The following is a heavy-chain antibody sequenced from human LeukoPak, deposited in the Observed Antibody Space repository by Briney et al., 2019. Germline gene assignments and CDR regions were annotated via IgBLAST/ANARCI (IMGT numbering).Heavy chain of an antibody. CDR2: IISGSGVTT. V-gene: IGHV3-23*01. D-gene: IGHD2/OR15-2a*01. CDR3: AGHRYCNSPTCLPGV. CDR1: GFTFSTYG. J-gene: IGHJ6*04. Sequence: WGTLRLSCAASGFTFSTYGMSWVRQAPGKGLEWVSAIISGSGVTTYYADSVKGRFTISRDNSKNTLYLQINSLRAEDTAVYYCAGHRYCNSPTCLPGVWGKGTTVTVSS.